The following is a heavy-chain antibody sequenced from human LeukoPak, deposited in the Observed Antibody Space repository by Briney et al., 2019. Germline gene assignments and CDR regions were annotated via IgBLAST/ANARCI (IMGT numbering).Heavy chain of an antibody. V-gene: IGHV3-23*01. Sequence: GGSLRLSCAASGVTFSSYAMIGVRQARGKGLEFLSSISWRGGSTYYADSVKGRFTISRDNSKNTLYLQMNSLRAEDTAVYYCAKSGAVVVPAAMRDSPPLYFDYWGQGTLVTVSS. D-gene: IGHD2-2*01. J-gene: IGHJ4*02. CDR1: GVTFSSYA. CDR3: AKSGAVVVPAAMRDSPPLYFDY. CDR2: ISWRGGST.